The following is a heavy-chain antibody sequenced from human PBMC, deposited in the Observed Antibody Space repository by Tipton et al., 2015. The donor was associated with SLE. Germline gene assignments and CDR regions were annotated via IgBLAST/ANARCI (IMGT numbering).Heavy chain of an antibody. CDR2: IDSSSTYI. CDR3: ARGGAGDSYYFFDL. Sequence: SLRLSCAASGFTFSSYGMYWVRLAPGKGLEWVSSIDSSSTYISYAASVEGRFTISRDNPKNSLFLHMNSLRAEDAAVYYCARGGAGDSYYFFDLWGRGTLVTVYS. D-gene: IGHD2/OR15-2a*01. CDR1: GFTFSSYG. J-gene: IGHJ2*01. V-gene: IGHV3-21*01.